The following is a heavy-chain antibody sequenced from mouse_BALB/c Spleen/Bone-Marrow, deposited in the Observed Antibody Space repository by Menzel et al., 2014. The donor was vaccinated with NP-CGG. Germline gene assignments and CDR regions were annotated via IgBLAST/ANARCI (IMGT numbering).Heavy chain of an antibody. CDR1: GFTFTDYY. CDR2: IRNRANGYTT. Sequence: DVKLVESGGGLVQPGGSLRLSCAPSGFTFTDYYMNWVRQPPGKALEWLGFIRNRANGYTTEFSASVKGRFTISRDNSQSILYLQINTLRAEDSATYYCARYDGYSDNAMDYWGQGTSVTVSS. CDR3: ARYDGYSDNAMDY. V-gene: IGHV7-3*02. J-gene: IGHJ4*01. D-gene: IGHD2-3*01.